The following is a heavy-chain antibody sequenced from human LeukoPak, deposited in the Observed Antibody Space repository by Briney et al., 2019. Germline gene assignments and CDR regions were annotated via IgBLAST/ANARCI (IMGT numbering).Heavy chain of an antibody. Sequence: GGSLRLSCAASGFTFDDYAMHWVRQAPGKGLEWVSLISGDGGSTYYADSVKGRFTISRDNSKNSLYLQMNSLRTEDTALYYCARGIKITKVRGVIHYYGMDVWGQGTTVTVSS. V-gene: IGHV3-43*02. CDR3: ARGIKITKVRGVIHYYGMDV. CDR2: ISGDGGST. CDR1: GFTFDDYA. D-gene: IGHD3-10*01. J-gene: IGHJ6*02.